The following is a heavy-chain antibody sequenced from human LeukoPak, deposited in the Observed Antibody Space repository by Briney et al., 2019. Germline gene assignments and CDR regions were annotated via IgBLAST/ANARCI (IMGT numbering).Heavy chain of an antibody. V-gene: IGHV3-23*01. D-gene: IGHD3-9*01. CDR1: GFTFSSYA. Sequence: PGGSLRLSCAASGFTFSSYAMSWVRQAPGKGLEWVSAISGSGGSTYYADSVKGRFTISRDNSKNTLYLQMNSLRAEDTAVYYCAKDLGYYDSLKGTVYGMDVWGQGTTVTVSS. J-gene: IGHJ6*02. CDR3: AKDLGYYDSLKGTVYGMDV. CDR2: ISGSGGST.